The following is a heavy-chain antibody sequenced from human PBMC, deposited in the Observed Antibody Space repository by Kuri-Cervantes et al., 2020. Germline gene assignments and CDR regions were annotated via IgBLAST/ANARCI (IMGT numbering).Heavy chain of an antibody. CDR1: RYSFTGYP. V-gene: IGHV7-4-1*01. D-gene: IGHD3-9*01. Sequence: ASVKVTCKASRYSFTGYPINWVRQAPGQGLEWMGWINTKTGNPTYAQGFTGRFVFSLDTSVNTAYLQMYSLKAEDTAVYYCARVPEGTTIFEKWGQGTLVTVSS. CDR3: ARVPEGTTIFEK. CDR2: INTKTGNP. J-gene: IGHJ4*02.